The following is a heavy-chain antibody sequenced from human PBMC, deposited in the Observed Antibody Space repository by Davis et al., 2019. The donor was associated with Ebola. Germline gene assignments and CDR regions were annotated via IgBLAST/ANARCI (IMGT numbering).Heavy chain of an antibody. CDR2: IYYSGST. CDR3: ARHESLSWFDP. CDR1: GGSISSSSYY. Sequence: MPGGSLRLSCTVSGGSISSSSYYWGWIRQPPGKGLEWIGSIYYSGSTYYNPSLKSRVTISVDTSKNQFSLKLSSVTAADTAVYYCARHESLSWFDPWGQGTLVTVSS. D-gene: IGHD2/OR15-2a*01. V-gene: IGHV4-39*01. J-gene: IGHJ5*02.